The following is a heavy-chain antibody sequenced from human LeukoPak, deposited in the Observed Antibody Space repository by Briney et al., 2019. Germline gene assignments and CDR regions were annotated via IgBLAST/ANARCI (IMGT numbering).Heavy chain of an antibody. Sequence: ASVKVSCKASGYTFTSYYMHWVRQAPGQGLEWMGWISAYNGNTNYAQKLQGRVTMTTDTSTSTAYMELRSLRSDDTAVYYCARAEAWAPFDPWGQGTLVTVSS. J-gene: IGHJ5*02. V-gene: IGHV1-18*04. CDR2: ISAYNGNT. CDR3: ARAEAWAPFDP. CDR1: GYTFTSYY. D-gene: IGHD1-26*01.